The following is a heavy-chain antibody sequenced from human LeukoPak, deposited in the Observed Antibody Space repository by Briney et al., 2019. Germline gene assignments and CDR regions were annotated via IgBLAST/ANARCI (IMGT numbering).Heavy chain of an antibody. Sequence: ASVKVSCKASGYTLTGYYMHWVRQAPGQGLQWMGVINLSAGTTNYAQKFQGRVTMTRDISTSTVYMELSSLTSEDTAVYYCAREMGVGSTMGYFYYWGQGTLVTVSS. CDR2: INLSAGTT. CDR1: GYTLTGYY. J-gene: IGHJ4*02. D-gene: IGHD1-26*01. V-gene: IGHV1-46*01. CDR3: AREMGVGSTMGYFYY.